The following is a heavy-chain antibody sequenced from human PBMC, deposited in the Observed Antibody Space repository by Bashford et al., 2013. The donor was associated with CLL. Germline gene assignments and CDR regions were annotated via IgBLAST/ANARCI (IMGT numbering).Heavy chain of an antibody. D-gene: IGHD3-22*01. J-gene: IGHJ4*02. CDR3: ARGYYYDSSGYFPIDY. CDR1: GFTFSSYW. CDR2: VSGSGGRT. V-gene: IGHV3-23*01. Sequence: GSLRLSCAASGFTFSSYWMHWVRQAPGKGLEWVSAVSGSGGRTYYAESVKGRFTISRDDSKNTLYLEMDSLRAEDTAVYYCARGYYYDSSGYFPIDYWGQGTLVTVSS.